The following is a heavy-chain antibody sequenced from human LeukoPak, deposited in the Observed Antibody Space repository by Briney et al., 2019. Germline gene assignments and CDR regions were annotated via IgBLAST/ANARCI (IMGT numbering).Heavy chain of an antibody. D-gene: IGHD3-10*01. CDR3: ARDAYYYGSGTSPYYYYYMDV. CDR2: INPNSGGT. Sequence: ASVKVSCKASGYTFTGYYMHWVRQAPGQGLEWMGWINPNSGGTNYAQKFQGRVTMTRDTSISTAYMELSRLRSDDTAVYYCARDAYYYGSGTSPYYYYYMDVWGKGTTVTISS. CDR1: GYTFTGYY. V-gene: IGHV1-2*02. J-gene: IGHJ6*03.